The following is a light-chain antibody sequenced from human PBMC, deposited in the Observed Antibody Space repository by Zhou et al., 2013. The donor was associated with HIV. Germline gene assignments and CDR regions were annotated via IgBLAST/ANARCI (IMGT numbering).Light chain of an antibody. CDR2: AAS. V-gene: IGKV1-6*01. J-gene: IGKJ3*01. CDR1: QVIGNA. CDR3: QQANSFPFT. Sequence: AVQMTQSPSSLSASVGDRVTITCRASQVIGNALGWYQQKPGEAPRLLICAASILQSGVPSRFSGSGSGTDFTLTISSLQPEDFATYYCQQANSFPFTFGPGTKVDI.